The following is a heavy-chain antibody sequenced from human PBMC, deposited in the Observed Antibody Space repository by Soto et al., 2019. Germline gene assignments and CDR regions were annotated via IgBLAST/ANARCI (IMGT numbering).Heavy chain of an antibody. Sequence: GGFLRLSCSASGFTFSSYAMHWVRQAPGKGLEYVSAISSNGGSTYYADSVKGRFTISRDNSKNTLYLQMSSLRAEDTAVYYCVKDRDLVVVTPAYYFDYWGQGTLVTVSS. CDR1: GFTFSSYA. J-gene: IGHJ4*02. D-gene: IGHD2-21*02. V-gene: IGHV3-64D*06. CDR2: ISSNGGST. CDR3: VKDRDLVVVTPAYYFDY.